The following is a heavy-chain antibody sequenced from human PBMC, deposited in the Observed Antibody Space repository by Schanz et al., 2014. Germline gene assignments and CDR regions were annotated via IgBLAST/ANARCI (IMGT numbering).Heavy chain of an antibody. D-gene: IGHD5-12*01. CDR2: INPNSGET. V-gene: IGHV1-2*02. J-gene: IGHJ4*02. CDR3: ARARYTGYDCSGY. CDR1: GYSFTEYF. Sequence: QVQLVQSGPAVKKPGASMKVSCLASGYSFTEYFLHWVRQAPGQGLEWMGWINPNSGETNYEQKCKGRATLTSDTSISPAFMELSRLPSDDTATYFSARARYTGYDCSGYWGQGTLLIVSS.